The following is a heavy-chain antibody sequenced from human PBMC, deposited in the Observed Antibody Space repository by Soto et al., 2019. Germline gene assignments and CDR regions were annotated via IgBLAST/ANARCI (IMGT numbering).Heavy chain of an antibody. Sequence: GGSLRLSCAASGFTFSSYWMHWVRQAPGKGLVWVSRINSDGSSTSYADSVKGRFTISRDNAKNTLYLQMNSLRAEDTAVYYCARVKVYSSGWYRSDYYYGMDVWGQGTTVTVSS. CDR2: INSDGSST. CDR3: ARVKVYSSGWYRSDYYYGMDV. J-gene: IGHJ6*02. D-gene: IGHD6-19*01. V-gene: IGHV3-74*01. CDR1: GFTFSSYW.